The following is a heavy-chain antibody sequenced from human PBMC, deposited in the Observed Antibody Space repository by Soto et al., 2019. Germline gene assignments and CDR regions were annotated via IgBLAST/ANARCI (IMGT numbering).Heavy chain of an antibody. CDR3: TTGATSGRYVNYYYDIDV. V-gene: IGHV6-1*01. CDR1: GDSVASNSAA. D-gene: IGHD3-3*01. Sequence: SQTLSLTCAISGDSVASNSAAWNWIRQSPSRGLEWLGRTYYRSKWYTDYAESVKGRITINPDTSKNQVSLQLKSVTPEDTAVYYCTTGATSGRYVNYYYDIDVWGQGTTVTVSS. J-gene: IGHJ6*02. CDR2: TYYRSKWYT.